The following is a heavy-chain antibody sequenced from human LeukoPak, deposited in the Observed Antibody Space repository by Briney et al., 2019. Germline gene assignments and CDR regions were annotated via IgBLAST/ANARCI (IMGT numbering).Heavy chain of an antibody. CDR1: GFTFSSYA. D-gene: IGHD3-10*01. Sequence: GGSLRLSCAASGFTFSSYAMSWVRQAPGKGLEWVSAISGSGGSTYYADSVKGRFTISRDNSKNTLYLQMNSLKTEDTAVYYCVRVVRTSVRGVITSWFDPWGQGTLVTVSS. CDR3: VRVVRTSVRGVITSWFDP. J-gene: IGHJ5*02. V-gene: IGHV3-23*01. CDR2: ISGSGGST.